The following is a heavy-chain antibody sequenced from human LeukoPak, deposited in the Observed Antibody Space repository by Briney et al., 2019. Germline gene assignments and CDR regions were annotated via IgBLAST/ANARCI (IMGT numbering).Heavy chain of an antibody. D-gene: IGHD1-14*01. Sequence: ASLKISCKASGYTFTSYGISWGRQAPGQGLEWSGWISGYSGNTNYVQKCEGRVTMTTDRSTATAYTEMRSLRCDDTAVYYLGKDIATVVNQDWGQGNLVTVTS. V-gene: IGHV1-18*01. J-gene: IGHJ4*02. CDR1: GYTFTSYG. CDR2: ISGYSGNT. CDR3: GKDIATVVNQD.